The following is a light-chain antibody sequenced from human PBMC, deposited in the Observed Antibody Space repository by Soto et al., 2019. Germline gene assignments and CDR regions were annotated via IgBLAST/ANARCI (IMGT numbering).Light chain of an antibody. CDR3: QSYDSSLTSVL. CDR1: SSNIGAGYD. J-gene: IGLJ2*01. V-gene: IGLV1-40*01. Sequence: QSVLTQPPSVSGAPGQRGTISCTGSSSNIGAGYDVHWYQQLPGTVPKLLIYTNNNRPSGVPDRFSGSRSGTSASLAITGLQAEDEADYYCQSYDSSLTSVLFGAGTKLTVL. CDR2: TNN.